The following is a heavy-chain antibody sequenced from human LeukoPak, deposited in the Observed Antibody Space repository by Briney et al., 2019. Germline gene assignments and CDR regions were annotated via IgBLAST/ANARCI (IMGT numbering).Heavy chain of an antibody. Sequence: SDTLSLTCAVYGGSFSGYYWSWIRQPPGKGLEWIGEINHSGSTNYNPSLKSRVTISVDTSKNQFSLKLSSVTAADTAVYYCARHAYYYYYMDVWGKGTTVTISS. CDR2: INHSGST. CDR3: ARHAYYYYYMDV. J-gene: IGHJ6*03. CDR1: GGSFSGYY. V-gene: IGHV4-34*01.